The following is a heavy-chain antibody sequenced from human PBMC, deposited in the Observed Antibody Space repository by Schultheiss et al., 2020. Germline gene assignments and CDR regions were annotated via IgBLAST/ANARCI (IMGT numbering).Heavy chain of an antibody. CDR3: ARGDVVVPAAKTLTYYYYGMDV. CDR2: ISYDGSNK. V-gene: IGHV3-30*03. J-gene: IGHJ6*02. Sequence: WGSMRLSCAASGFTFSSYVMHWVRQAPGKGLEWVAVISYDGSNKYYADSVKGRFTISRDNSKNTLYLQMNSLRAEDTAVYYCARGDVVVPAAKTLTYYYYGMDVWGQGTTVTVSS. D-gene: IGHD2-2*01. CDR1: GFTFSSYV.